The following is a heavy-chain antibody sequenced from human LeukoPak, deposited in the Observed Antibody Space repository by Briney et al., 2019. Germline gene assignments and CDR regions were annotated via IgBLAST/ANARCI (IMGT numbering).Heavy chain of an antibody. CDR2: IYSDNT. D-gene: IGHD1-1*01. CDR3: ARAIPWNEGAFDI. Sequence: GGSLRLSCTVSGFTVSSNSMSWVRQAPGKGLEWVSFIYSDNTHYSDSVKGRFTISRDNAKNSLYLQMNSLRAEDTAVYYCARAIPWNEGAFDIWGQGTMVTVSS. J-gene: IGHJ3*02. CDR1: GFTVSSNS. V-gene: IGHV3-53*01.